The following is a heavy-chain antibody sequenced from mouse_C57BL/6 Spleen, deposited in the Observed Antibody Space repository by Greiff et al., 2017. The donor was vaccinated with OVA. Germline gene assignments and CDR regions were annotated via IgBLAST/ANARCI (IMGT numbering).Heavy chain of an antibody. D-gene: IGHD1-1*01. CDR2: INPYNGGT. CDR1: GYTFTDYY. J-gene: IGHJ3*01. Sequence: EVQLQQSGPVLVKPGASVKMSCKASGYTFTDYYMNWVKQSHGKSLEWIGVINPYNGGTSYNQKFKGKATLTVDKSSSTAYMELNSLTSEDSAVYYCANYYGSSYWCAYWGQGTLVTVSA. V-gene: IGHV1-19*01. CDR3: ANYYGSSYWCAY.